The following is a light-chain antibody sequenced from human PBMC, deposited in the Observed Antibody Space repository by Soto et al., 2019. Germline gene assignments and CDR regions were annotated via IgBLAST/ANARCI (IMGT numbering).Light chain of an antibody. J-gene: IGKJ4*01. Sequence: TQAPSSTSASVADKVTITYLASQGSSSCLAWFQQKPGRVPKRLIYGAATLQAWGTSRFSGSGSGAAVSLTISSLQPEDFSTEYCLQYNSNPLTFGGGTKVDIK. CDR1: QGSSSC. CDR2: GAA. V-gene: IGKV1-17*03. CDR3: LQYNSNPLT.